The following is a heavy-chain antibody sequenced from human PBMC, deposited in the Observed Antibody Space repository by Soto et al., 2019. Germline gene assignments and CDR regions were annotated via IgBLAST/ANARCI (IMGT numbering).Heavy chain of an antibody. D-gene: IGHD5-18*01. CDR3: ATAERVGLPNYYDRDV. J-gene: IGHJ6*02. Sequence: EVQLVESGGGLVHPGGSLRLSCAASGFTFSDAWLNWVRQAPGKGLEWVGRIKSIIDGGTIDYAAPGKGRFPISKSDSRNTVYLATNRLKSEDTAVYYCATAERVGLPNYYDRDVWGQGTTVHVSS. CDR2: IKSIIDGGTI. CDR1: GFTFSDAW. V-gene: IGHV3-15*07.